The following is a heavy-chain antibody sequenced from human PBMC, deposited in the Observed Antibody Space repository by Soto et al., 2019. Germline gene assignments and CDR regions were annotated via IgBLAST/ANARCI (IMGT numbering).Heavy chain of an antibody. J-gene: IGHJ4*02. CDR1: GFTFSSYG. CDR3: AKDRRAGGNYGFYSDF. V-gene: IGHV3-23*01. D-gene: IGHD1-7*01. CDR2: SSATGAGT. Sequence: EVQLLESGGGLVQPGGSLRLSCAASGFTFSSYGMTWVRQAPGKGLEWVSFSSATGAGTYYADSVKGRFTISRDNSKNTLYRQMTSLRADDTAVYYCAKDRRAGGNYGFYSDFWGQGARVIVSS.